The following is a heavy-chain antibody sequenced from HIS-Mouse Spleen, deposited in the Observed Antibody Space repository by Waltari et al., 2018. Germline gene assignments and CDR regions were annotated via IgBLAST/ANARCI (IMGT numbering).Heavy chain of an antibody. CDR1: GYTFTSYD. D-gene: IGHD4-4*01. V-gene: IGHV1-8*01. J-gene: IGHJ4*02. CDR2: MNPNSGNT. CDR3: AGGHDYSNYFDY. Sequence: QVQLVQSGAEVKKPGASVKVSCKASGYTFTSYDINWVRQATGQGLEWMGWMNPNSGNTGYAQKFQGRVTMTRNTSISTAYMELSSMRSEDTAVYYCAGGHDYSNYFDYWGQGTLVTVSS.